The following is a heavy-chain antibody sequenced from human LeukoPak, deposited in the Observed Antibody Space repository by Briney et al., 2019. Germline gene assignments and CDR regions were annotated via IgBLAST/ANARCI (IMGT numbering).Heavy chain of an antibody. CDR1: GFTFSSYS. D-gene: IGHD6-13*01. CDR2: ISSSSYI. CDR3: ARDGVAAAGTDY. V-gene: IGHV3-21*01. Sequence: PGGSLRLSCAASGFTFSSYSMNWVRQAPGKGLEWVSSISSSSYIYYADSVKGRFTISRDNAKNSLYLQMSSLRAEDTAVYYCARDGVAAAGTDYWGQGTLVTVSS. J-gene: IGHJ4*02.